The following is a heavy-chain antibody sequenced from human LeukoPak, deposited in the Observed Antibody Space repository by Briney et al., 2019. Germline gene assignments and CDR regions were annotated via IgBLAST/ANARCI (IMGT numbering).Heavy chain of an antibody. J-gene: IGHJ4*02. Sequence: GRSLRLSCAASGFTFSSYTMHWVRQAPGKGLEWVAIISYDGTNKYYADSVKGRFTISRDNSKNTLYLQMNSLRAEDTAMYYCAREEYYTDSSGYYPVYYFDYWGQGTLVTISS. CDR2: ISYDGTNK. CDR1: GFTFSSYT. V-gene: IGHV3-30*04. D-gene: IGHD3-22*01. CDR3: AREEYYTDSSGYYPVYYFDY.